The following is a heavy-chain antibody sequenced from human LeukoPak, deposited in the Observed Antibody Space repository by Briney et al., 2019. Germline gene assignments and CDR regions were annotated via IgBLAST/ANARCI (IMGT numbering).Heavy chain of an antibody. CDR2: INPNSGGT. Sequence: ASVKVSCKASGYTFTGYYMHWVRQAPGQGLEWMGRINPNSGGTNYAQKFQGRVTMTRDTSISTAYMELSRLRSDDTAVYYCTRVVAMAGVPVYWGQGTLVTVSS. J-gene: IGHJ4*02. V-gene: IGHV1-2*06. D-gene: IGHD2-15*01. CDR3: TRVVAMAGVPVY. CDR1: GYTFTGYY.